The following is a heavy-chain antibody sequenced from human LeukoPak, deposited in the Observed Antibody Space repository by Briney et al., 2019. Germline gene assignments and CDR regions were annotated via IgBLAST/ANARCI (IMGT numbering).Heavy chain of an antibody. CDR1: GFIFSTHW. V-gene: IGHV3-74*01. Sequence: GGSLRLSCEASGFIFSTHWMHWVRQVPGKGLQWVSRINVDGRRTIYADSVKGRFAISRDNAKNTVSLQMNSLRVDDTAAYYCVGDLLIGGGSWSVPSLDSWGRGILVTVSS. CDR2: INVDGRRT. D-gene: IGHD1-14*01. CDR3: VGDLLIGGGSWSVPSLDS. J-gene: IGHJ4*02.